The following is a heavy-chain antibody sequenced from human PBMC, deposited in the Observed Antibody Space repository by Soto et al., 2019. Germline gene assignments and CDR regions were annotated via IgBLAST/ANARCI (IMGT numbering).Heavy chain of an antibody. J-gene: IGHJ6*03. CDR3: AKSYGSGSYFYYYYMDV. D-gene: IGHD3-10*01. Sequence: GGSLRLSCAASGFIFSSYRMNWVRQAPGKGLEWVSGISWNSGSIGYADSVKGRFTISRDNAKNSLYLQMNSLRAEDTALYYCAKSYGSGSYFYYYYMDVWGKGTTVTVSS. V-gene: IGHV3-9*01. CDR1: GFIFSSYR. CDR2: ISWNSGSI.